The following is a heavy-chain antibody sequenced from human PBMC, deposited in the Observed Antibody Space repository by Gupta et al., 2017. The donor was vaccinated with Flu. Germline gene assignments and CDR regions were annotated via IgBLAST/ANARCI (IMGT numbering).Heavy chain of an antibody. CDR3: AKGGGITIFGVPLS. D-gene: IGHD3-3*01. Sequence: EVQLLESGGGLVQPGGSLRLSCTPSGFIFSAYAMAWVRQAPGRGLEWISTIVGAGGHTTYYADSVRGRFIVSSDSSKNTLYLHMNGLRVEDTAIYYCAKGGGITIFGVPLSWGRGTLVSVSS. V-gene: IGHV3-23*01. J-gene: IGHJ5*02. CDR1: GFIFSAYA. CDR2: IVGAGGHTT.